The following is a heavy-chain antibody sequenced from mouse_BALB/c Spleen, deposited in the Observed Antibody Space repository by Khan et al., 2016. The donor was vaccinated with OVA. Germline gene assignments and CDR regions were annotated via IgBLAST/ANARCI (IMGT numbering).Heavy chain of an antibody. CDR1: GYSITSNYA. CDR3: AGGNYYGYDFDY. V-gene: IGHV3-2*02. D-gene: IGHD1-2*01. Sequence: VELVESGPGLVKPSQSLSLTCTVTGYSITSNYAWNLLRQFPGNKLEWMGYITYSDSTSYNPSLKRRISFTRDISHNQFFMQLNSVTTEDTATYCGAGGNYYGYDFDYWGQGTTRTVSS. CDR2: ITYSDST. J-gene: IGHJ2*01.